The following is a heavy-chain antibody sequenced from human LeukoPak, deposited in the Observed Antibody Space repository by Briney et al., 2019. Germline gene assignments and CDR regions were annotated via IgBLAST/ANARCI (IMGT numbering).Heavy chain of an antibody. J-gene: IGHJ5*02. V-gene: IGHV1-2*02. CDR2: ISPNSGGT. CDR3: ARDRSHPDYDILTGKWFDP. Sequence: ASVKVSCKASGYTFTGYYVNWVRQAPGQGLEWMGWISPNSGGTNYAQKFQGRVTMSRDTSISTAYMELSRLRSEDTAVYYCARDRSHPDYDILTGKWFDPWGQGTLVTVSS. CDR1: GYTFTGYY. D-gene: IGHD3-9*01.